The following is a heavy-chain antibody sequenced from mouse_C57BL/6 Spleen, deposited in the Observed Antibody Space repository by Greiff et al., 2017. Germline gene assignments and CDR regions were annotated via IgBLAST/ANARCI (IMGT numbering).Heavy chain of an antibody. CDR3: ALYGNYRYWYFDV. Sequence: QVTLKESGPGILQPSQTLSLTCSFSGFSLSTFGMGVGWIRQPSGKGLEWLAHIWWDDDKYYNPALKSRLTISKDTSKNQVFLKIANVGTADTATYYCALYGNYRYWYFDVWGTGTTVTVSS. CDR1: GFSLSTFGMG. J-gene: IGHJ1*03. CDR2: IWWDDDK. V-gene: IGHV8-8*01. D-gene: IGHD2-1*01.